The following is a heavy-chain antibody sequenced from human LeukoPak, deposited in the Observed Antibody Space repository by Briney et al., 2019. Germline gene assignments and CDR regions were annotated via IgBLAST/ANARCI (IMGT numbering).Heavy chain of an antibody. D-gene: IGHD2-21*02. CDR1: GFTFSDYY. Sequence: GGSLRLSCAASGFTFSDYYMSWIRQAPGKGPEWVSYISSSSSYTNYADSVKGRFTISRDNAKNSLYLQMNSLRAEDTAVYYCARVICGGDCYWPTYFDYWGQGTLVTVSS. J-gene: IGHJ4*02. CDR3: ARVICGGDCYWPTYFDY. CDR2: ISSSSSYT. V-gene: IGHV3-11*05.